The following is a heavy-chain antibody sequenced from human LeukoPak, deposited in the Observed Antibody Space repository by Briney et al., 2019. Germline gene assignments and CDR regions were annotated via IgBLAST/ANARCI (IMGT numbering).Heavy chain of an antibody. D-gene: IGHD4-17*01. CDR2: ISGSGGST. CDR3: AKDVSYGDYDFY. Sequence: GGSLTLSCAASGFTFSRYAMRWVSQAPGKGVEWVSAISGSGGSTCYAVSVKGRFTISRDNSKNTLYLQMNSLRAEDTAVYYCAKDVSYGDYDFYWGQGTLVTVSS. CDR1: GFTFSRYA. V-gene: IGHV3-23*01. J-gene: IGHJ4*02.